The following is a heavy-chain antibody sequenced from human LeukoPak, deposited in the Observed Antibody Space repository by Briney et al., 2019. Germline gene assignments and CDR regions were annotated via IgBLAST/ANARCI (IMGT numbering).Heavy chain of an antibody. V-gene: IGHV3-9*01. CDR1: GFTFDDYA. CDR2: ISWNGDGI. Sequence: PGRSLRPSCAASGFTFDDYAMHWVRQTPGKGLEWVSYISWNGDGIDYADSVKGRFTISRDNAKNSLYLQMNSLRPEDTALYYCVKGTPLGYWGQGTLVTVSS. D-gene: IGHD3-16*01. CDR3: VKGTPLGY. J-gene: IGHJ4*02.